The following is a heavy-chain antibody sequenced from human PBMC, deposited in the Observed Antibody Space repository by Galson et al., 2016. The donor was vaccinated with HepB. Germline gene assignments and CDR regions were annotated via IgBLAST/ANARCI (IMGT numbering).Heavy chain of an antibody. CDR3: FRVPRYYADYSSGVGDC. D-gene: IGHD4-17*01. CDR1: GFPFSSYA. J-gene: IGHJ4*02. Sequence: SLRLSCAASGFPFSSYAMSWVRQAPGKGLAWVSTISGAGTASYAYSLKGRFTISRDNSKNTLDLQMDSLRDEDTALYFCFRVPRYYADYSSGVGDCWGQGTLLTVSS. CDR2: ISGAGTA. V-gene: IGHV3-23*01.